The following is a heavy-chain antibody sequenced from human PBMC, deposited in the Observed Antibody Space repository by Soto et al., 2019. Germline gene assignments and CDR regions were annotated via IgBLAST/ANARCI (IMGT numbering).Heavy chain of an antibody. CDR1: GYTFTSYG. CDR2: INPNSGNT. Sequence: ASVKVSCKASGYTFTSYGISWVRQAPGQGLEWMGWINPNSGNTSYAQKFQGRVTMTRNTSISTAYMELSSLRSEDTAVYYCARSVGGSNVNFDYWGQGILVTVSS. D-gene: IGHD3-10*01. V-gene: IGHV1-8*02. CDR3: ARSVGGSNVNFDY. J-gene: IGHJ4*02.